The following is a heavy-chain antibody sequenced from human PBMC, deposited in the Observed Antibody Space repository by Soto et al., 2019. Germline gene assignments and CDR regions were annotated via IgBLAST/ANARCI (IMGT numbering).Heavy chain of an antibody. CDR1: GFSLDTSGVS. D-gene: IGHD5-18*01. J-gene: IGHJ2*01. V-gene: IGHV2-5*02. CDR3: ARRNVNTAVVYWYFDL. CDR2: IYWDDDK. Sequence: QITLTESGPPLVKPTQTLTLTCTFSGFSLDTSGVSVSWIRQSPGKALEWLALIYWDDDKRYSPSLKNRLTITKDTSKNQVVLTMTNMDPVDTGTSYCARRNVNTAVVYWYFDLWGRGTLVTVSS.